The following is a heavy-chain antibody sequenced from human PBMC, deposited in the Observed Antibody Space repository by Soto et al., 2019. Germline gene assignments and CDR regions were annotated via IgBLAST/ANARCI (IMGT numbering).Heavy chain of an antibody. CDR3: ARVDVNMGGKYFVC. CDR1: GYSFTTHD. V-gene: IGHV1-18*01. Sequence: QVQLVQSGAEVKKPGASVKVSCKASGYSFTTHDITWLRQAPGKGLEWVGGISTDRGDTIYPQNLQGRVTMTTDSSTSTVYMELKSLRSDDTAVYYCARVDVNMGGKYFVCWGQGTLVTVSS. CDR2: ISTDRGDT. J-gene: IGHJ4*02. D-gene: IGHD2-15*01.